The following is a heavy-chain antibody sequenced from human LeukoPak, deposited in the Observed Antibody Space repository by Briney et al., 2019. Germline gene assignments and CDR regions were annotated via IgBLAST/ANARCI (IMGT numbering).Heavy chain of an antibody. CDR1: GFTFTNAW. CDR3: TTDRYDCLDD. V-gene: IGHV3-15*01. CDR2: IKSKTYGGTT. Sequence: VRLSCAASGFTFTNAWMIWVRQAPAKGLEWVGRIKSKTYGGTTDYAATVKGIFTIQRDDTTNTLYLQMNSLKTEDTAVYYCTTDRYDCLDDWGQGTLVS. D-gene: IGHD2-21*02. J-gene: IGHJ4*02.